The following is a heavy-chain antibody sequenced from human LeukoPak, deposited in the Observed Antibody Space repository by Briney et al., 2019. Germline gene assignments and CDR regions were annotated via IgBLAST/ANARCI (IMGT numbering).Heavy chain of an antibody. V-gene: IGHV3-33*01. CDR3: ARDLDLTSGSFPGY. CDR2: VWYDKSKK. CDR1: GFTFSSYG. J-gene: IGHJ4*02. D-gene: IGHD3-10*01. Sequence: PGGSLRLSCTASGFTFSSYGMHWVRQAPGKGLEWVAVVWYDKSKKDYADSVKGRFTISRDNSKNTLYLQMNSLRVEDTAVYFCARDLDLTSGSFPGYWGQRTLVTVSS.